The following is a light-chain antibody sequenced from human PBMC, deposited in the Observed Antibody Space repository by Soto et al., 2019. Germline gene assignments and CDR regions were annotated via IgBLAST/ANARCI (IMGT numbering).Light chain of an antibody. CDR1: QSVLYSSNNKNY. CDR3: QQYYSTPWT. V-gene: IGKV4-1*01. Sequence: DIVMTQSPDSLAVSLGERATINCKSSQSVLYSSNNKNYLAWYQQKPGQPPKLLIYGASTRESGVPDRFSGSGSGPDFTLTISSLQAEDVAVYYCQQYYSTPWTFGQGTKVVIK. J-gene: IGKJ1*01. CDR2: GAS.